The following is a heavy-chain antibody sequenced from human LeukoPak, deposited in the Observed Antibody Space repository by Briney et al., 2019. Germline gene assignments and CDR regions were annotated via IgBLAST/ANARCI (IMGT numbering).Heavy chain of an antibody. V-gene: IGHV4-39*01. D-gene: IGHD3-10*01. CDR3: ARKGGFGELFVYFDY. J-gene: IGHJ4*02. CDR2: IYYSGST. CDR1: GGSISSSSYY. Sequence: SETLSLTCTVSGGSISSSSYYWGWIRQPPGKGLEWIGSIYYSGSTYYNPSLKSRVTISVDTSKNQFSLKLSSVTAADTAVYYCARKGGFGELFVYFDYWGQGTLVTVSS.